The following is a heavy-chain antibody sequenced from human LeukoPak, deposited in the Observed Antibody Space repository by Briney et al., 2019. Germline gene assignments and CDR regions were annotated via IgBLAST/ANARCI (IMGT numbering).Heavy chain of an antibody. J-gene: IGHJ4*02. CDR1: GGSISSYY. CDR2: IYTSGST. D-gene: IGHD5-18*01. CDR3: ARDFRGYSYGPFDY. Sequence: SETLSLTCTVSGGSISSYYWSWIRQPAGKGLEWIGRIYTSGSTNYNPSLKSRVTMSVDTSKNQFSLKLSSVTAADTAVYYCARDFRGYSYGPFDYWGQGTLVTVPS. V-gene: IGHV4-4*07.